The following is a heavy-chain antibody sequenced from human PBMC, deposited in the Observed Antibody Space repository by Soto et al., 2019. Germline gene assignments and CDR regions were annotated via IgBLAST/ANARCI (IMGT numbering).Heavy chain of an antibody. Sequence: GGSLRLSCAASGFTFSRYGMPWVRQAPGKGLEWVAVISYDGSNKYYADSLTGRFTISRDNSKNTLYLQMNSLRAEDTAVYYCAKAPLSSSRGPMDVWGQGTTVTVSS. CDR1: GFTFSRYG. J-gene: IGHJ6*02. CDR2: ISYDGSNK. CDR3: AKAPLSSSRGPMDV. V-gene: IGHV3-30*18. D-gene: IGHD6-6*01.